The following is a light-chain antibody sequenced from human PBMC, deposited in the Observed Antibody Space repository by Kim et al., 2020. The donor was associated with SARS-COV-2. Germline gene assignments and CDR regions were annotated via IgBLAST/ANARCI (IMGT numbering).Light chain of an antibody. Sequence: DIQMTQSPSTLSASVGDRVTITCRASQSVNTWLAWYQVKPGKAPKLRIYRTSSLESGVPSRFRGSGSGTQFTLTISGLQPDDSATYYCQQYVHYTSFGQGTKVDIK. CDR1: QSVNTW. CDR3: QQYVHYTS. J-gene: IGKJ1*01. CDR2: RTS. V-gene: IGKV1-5*03.